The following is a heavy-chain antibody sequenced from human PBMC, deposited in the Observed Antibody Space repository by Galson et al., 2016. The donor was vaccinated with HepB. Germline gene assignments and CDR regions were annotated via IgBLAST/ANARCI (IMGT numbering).Heavy chain of an antibody. J-gene: IGHJ4*02. V-gene: IGHV1-46*01. CDR2: INPSAGGA. CDR3: ARYSVRGPGSSRIFDY. CDR1: GYTFTSYH. Sequence: CKASGYTFTSYHIHWVRQAPGQGLEWMGIINPSAGGARYGQKFQDRVTMTRGTSTSTVYMELSSLRSEDTAVYYCARYSVRGPGSSRIFDYWGQGTLVTVSS. D-gene: IGHD6-6*01.